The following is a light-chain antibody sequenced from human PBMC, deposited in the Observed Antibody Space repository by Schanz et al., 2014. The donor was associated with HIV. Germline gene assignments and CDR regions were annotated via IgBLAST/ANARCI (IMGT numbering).Light chain of an antibody. CDR3: NSYVGNSVWV. CDR2: GNN. V-gene: IGLV1-40*01. J-gene: IGLJ3*02. CDR1: SSNIGAGYD. Sequence: QSVLTQPPSVSGAPGQRVTISCTGSSSNIGAGYDVHWYKQLPETAPKLLMFGNNNRPSGVPDRYSGSKSDTSASLAITGLQAEDEADYYCNSYVGNSVWVFGGGTKLTVL.